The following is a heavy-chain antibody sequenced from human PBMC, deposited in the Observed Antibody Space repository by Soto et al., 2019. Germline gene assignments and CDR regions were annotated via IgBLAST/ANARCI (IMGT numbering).Heavy chain of an antibody. CDR1: GAAHNSGNYD. CDR3: ARLRIATNNYRWFDS. J-gene: IGHJ5*01. D-gene: IGHD2-21*01. V-gene: IGHV4-31*03. Sequence: SDTVSLTYSVTGAAHNSGNYDWSSIRQVPGKGLEWIGHIYVTGAVDYNPSLRDRITISQDTSERQFSLNLRLVTAADTAVYYCARLRIATNNYRWFDSWGQGTLVTVSS. CDR2: IYVTGAV.